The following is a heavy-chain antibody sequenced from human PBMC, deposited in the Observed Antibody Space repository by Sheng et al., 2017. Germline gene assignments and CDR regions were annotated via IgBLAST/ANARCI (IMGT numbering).Heavy chain of an antibody. CDR3: ARGAKYSSSWSST. CDR2: IYHSGST. J-gene: IGHJ4*02. Sequence: QVQLQESGPGLVKPSETLSLTCAVSGYSISSGYYWGWIRQPPGKGLEWIGSIYHSGSTYYNPSLKSRVTISVDTSKNQFSLKLSSVTAADTAVYYCARGAKYSSSWSSTWGQGTLV. V-gene: IGHV4-38-2*01. D-gene: IGHD6-13*01. CDR1: GYSISSGYY.